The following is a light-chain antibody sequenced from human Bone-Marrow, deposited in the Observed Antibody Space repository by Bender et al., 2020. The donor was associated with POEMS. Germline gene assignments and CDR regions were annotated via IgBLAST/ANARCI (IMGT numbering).Light chain of an antibody. CDR1: KLTSKF. CDR2: QDS. CDR3: QAWDSSPGVS. Sequence: SFELTQPPSVSVSPGQTATIACSGDKLTSKFVSWYQQRPGHSPTLLIYQDSKRPSGVSERFSGSNSGNTATLTIGGTQTLDEADYYCQAWDSSPGVSFGGGTKLTVL. V-gene: IGLV3-1*01. J-gene: IGLJ2*01.